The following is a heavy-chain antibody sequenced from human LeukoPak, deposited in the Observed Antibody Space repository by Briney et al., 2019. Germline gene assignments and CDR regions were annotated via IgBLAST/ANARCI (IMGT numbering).Heavy chain of an antibody. J-gene: IGHJ4*02. V-gene: IGHV3-7*01. CDR2: IKQDGSEK. D-gene: IGHD2-8*01. CDR3: ARDRHDIVLMSGFVY. CDR1: GFTFSSYW. Sequence: PGGSLRLSCAASGFTFSSYWMSWVRQAPGKGLEWVANIKQDGSEKYYVDSVKDRFTISRDNAKNSLCLQMNSLRAEDTAVYYCARDRHDIVLMSGFVYWGQGTLVTVSS.